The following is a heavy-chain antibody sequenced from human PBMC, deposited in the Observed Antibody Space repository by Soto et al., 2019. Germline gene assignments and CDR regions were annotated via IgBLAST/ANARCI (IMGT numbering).Heavy chain of an antibody. Sequence: EVQLLESGGGLVQPGGSLRLSRAASGFTFSSYAMSWVRQAPGKGLEWVSAISGSGGSTYYADSVKGRFTISRDNSKNTLYLQMNSLRAEDTAVYYCAKEGGYCSGGSCYGDYWGQGTLVTVSS. CDR1: GFTFSSYA. CDR2: ISGSGGST. CDR3: AKEGGYCSGGSCYGDY. V-gene: IGHV3-23*01. J-gene: IGHJ4*02. D-gene: IGHD2-15*01.